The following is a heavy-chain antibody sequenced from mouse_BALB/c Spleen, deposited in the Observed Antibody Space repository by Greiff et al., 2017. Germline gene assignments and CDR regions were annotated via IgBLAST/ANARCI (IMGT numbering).Heavy chain of an antibody. V-gene: IGHV7-3*02. CDR2: IRNKANGYTT. Sequence: EVQLVESGGGLVQPGGSLRLSCATSGFTFTDYYMRWVRQPPGKALEWLGFIRNKANGYTTEYSASVKGRFTISRDNSQSILYLQMNTLRAEDRATYYGARAYYRYDGGYFDYWGQGTTLTVAS. J-gene: IGHJ2*01. D-gene: IGHD2-14*01. CDR1: GFTFTDYY. CDR3: ARAYYRYDGGYFDY.